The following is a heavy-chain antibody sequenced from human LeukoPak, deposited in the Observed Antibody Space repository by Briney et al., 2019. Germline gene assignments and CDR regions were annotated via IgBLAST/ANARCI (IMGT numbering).Heavy chain of an antibody. J-gene: IGHJ4*02. D-gene: IGHD3-10*01. CDR1: GGSISSGGYY. V-gene: IGHV4-39*07. CDR2: INHSGST. Sequence: PSETLSLTCTVSGGSISSGGYYWSWIRQPPGKGLEWIGEINHSGSTNYNPSLKSRVTISVDTSKNQFSLKLSSVAAADTAVYYCASSKLWFGELLYDNYWGQGTLVTVSS. CDR3: ASSKLWFGELLYDNY.